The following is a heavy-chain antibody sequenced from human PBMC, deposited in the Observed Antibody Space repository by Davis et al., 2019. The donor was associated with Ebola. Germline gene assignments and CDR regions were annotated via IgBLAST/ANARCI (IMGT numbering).Heavy chain of an antibody. CDR1: GYTFSGYA. CDR3: ARDATTVTTIWFDP. Sequence: ASVTVSCKTSGYTFSGYAISWVRQAPGQGLEWIGRINVYTGHTNYAQNFQGRVTVSTDTSTSIAYMELRSLRSDDTALYYCARDATTVTTIWFDPWGQGTLVTVSS. J-gene: IGHJ5*02. D-gene: IGHD4-17*01. V-gene: IGHV1-18*01. CDR2: INVYTGHT.